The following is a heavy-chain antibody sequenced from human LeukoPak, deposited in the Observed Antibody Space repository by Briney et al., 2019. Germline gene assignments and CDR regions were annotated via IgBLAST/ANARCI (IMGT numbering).Heavy chain of an antibody. Sequence: GGSLRLSCAASGFTFSSYAMSWVRQAPGTGLEWVSAISGSGGSTYYADSVKGRFTISRDNSKNTLYLQMNSLRAEDTAVYYCAKIPAYYYDSSGYYGDYWGQGTLVTVSS. CDR2: ISGSGGST. CDR3: AKIPAYYYDSSGYYGDY. V-gene: IGHV3-23*01. D-gene: IGHD3-22*01. J-gene: IGHJ4*02. CDR1: GFTFSSYA.